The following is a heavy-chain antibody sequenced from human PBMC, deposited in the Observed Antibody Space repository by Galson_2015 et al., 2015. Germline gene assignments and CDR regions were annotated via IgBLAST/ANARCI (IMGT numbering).Heavy chain of an antibody. D-gene: IGHD3-10*01. CDR3: ARDGLAGSAMVPYYYGMDV. V-gene: IGHV3-30-3*01. Sequence: SLRLSCAASGFTFSSYAMHWVRQAPGKGLEWVAVISYDGSNKYYADSVKGRFTISRDNSKNTLYLQMNSLRAEDTAVYYCARDGLAGSAMVPYYYGMDVWGQGTTVTVSS. J-gene: IGHJ6*02. CDR2: ISYDGSNK. CDR1: GFTFSSYA.